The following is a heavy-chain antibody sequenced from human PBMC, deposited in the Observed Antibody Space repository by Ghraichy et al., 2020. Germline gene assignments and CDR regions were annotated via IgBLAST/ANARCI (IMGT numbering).Heavy chain of an antibody. Sequence: SETLSLTCAVYGGSFSGYYWSWIRQPPGKGLEWIGEINHSGSTNYNPSLKSRVTISVDTSKNQFSLKLSSVTAADTAVYYCARSGGKCGGDCPDAFDIWGQGTMVTVSS. V-gene: IGHV4-34*01. CDR3: ARSGGKCGGDCPDAFDI. CDR2: INHSGST. CDR1: GGSFSGYY. D-gene: IGHD2-21*02. J-gene: IGHJ3*02.